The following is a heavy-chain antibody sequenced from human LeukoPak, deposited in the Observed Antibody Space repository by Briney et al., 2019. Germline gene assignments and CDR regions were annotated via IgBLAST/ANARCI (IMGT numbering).Heavy chain of an antibody. CDR2: IYYSGST. J-gene: IGHJ4*02. V-gene: IGHV4-39*01. CDR3: ARRKQQLAFDY. Sequence: SETLSLTCTVSGGSISSSSYYWGWIRQPPGKGLEWIGSIYYSGSTYYNPSLKSRVTISVDTSKNQFSLKLSSVTAADTAVYYCARRKQQLAFDYWGQGTLDTVSS. D-gene: IGHD6-13*01. CDR1: GGSISSSSYY.